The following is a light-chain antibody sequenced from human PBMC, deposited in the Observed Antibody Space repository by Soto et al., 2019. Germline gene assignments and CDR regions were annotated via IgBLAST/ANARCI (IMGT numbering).Light chain of an antibody. Sequence: QSALTQPASVSGSPGQSITISCTGTSSDVGGYNYVSWYQHHPGKAPQLMIYEVNNRPSGVSNRFSGSKSGNTASLTISGLQAEDAADYYCSSYTSSSTYVFGSGTKVTVL. CDR2: EVN. CDR1: SSDVGGYNY. CDR3: SSYTSSSTYV. V-gene: IGLV2-14*01. J-gene: IGLJ1*01.